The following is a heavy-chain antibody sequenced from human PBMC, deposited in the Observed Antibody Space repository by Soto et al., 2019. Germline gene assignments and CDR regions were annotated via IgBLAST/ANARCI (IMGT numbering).Heavy chain of an antibody. Sequence: EVQLVESGGGLVQPGGSLRLSCAASGFTFSSYWMHWVRQAPAKGLVWVSRIKSDGSDTSYADSVKGRFTISRDNAKNTLYLQMSSLRAEDTAVYYCVRVAYGDLGGWGQGTLVTVSS. D-gene: IGHD4-17*01. J-gene: IGHJ4*02. CDR3: VRVAYGDLGG. V-gene: IGHV3-74*01. CDR2: IKSDGSDT. CDR1: GFTFSSYW.